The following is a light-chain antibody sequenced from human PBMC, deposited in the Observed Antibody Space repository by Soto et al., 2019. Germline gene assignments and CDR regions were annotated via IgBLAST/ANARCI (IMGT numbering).Light chain of an antibody. CDR1: SSDVGDYNY. J-gene: IGLJ2*01. CDR2: GVN. CDR3: SSYTSSITVV. Sequence: QSALTQPASVSGSPGQSITISCTGTSSDVGDYNYVSWYQQHPGKAPKLMISGVNNRPSGVSNRFSGSKSGNTASLTISGLQAEDEADYYCSSYTSSITVVFGGGTQLTVL. V-gene: IGLV2-14*01.